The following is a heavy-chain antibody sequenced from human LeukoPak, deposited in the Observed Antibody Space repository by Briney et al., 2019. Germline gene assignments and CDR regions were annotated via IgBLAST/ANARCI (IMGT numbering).Heavy chain of an antibody. CDR2: ISGDGRST. Sequence: GGSVRLSCAASGFTFHEYAMHWVRLAPGKGLEWISLISGDGRSTYYRDSMRGRFTISRDNSKNSLYLQMTSLRTEDTALYYCVKEGVNCGGECYDCFHDFMDVWGQGTTLTVSS. CDR1: GFTFHEYA. J-gene: IGHJ6*02. CDR3: VKEGVNCGGECYDCFHDFMDV. V-gene: IGHV3-43*02. D-gene: IGHD2-21*01.